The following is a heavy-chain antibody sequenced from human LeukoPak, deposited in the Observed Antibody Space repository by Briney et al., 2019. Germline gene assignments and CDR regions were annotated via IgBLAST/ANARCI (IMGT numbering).Heavy chain of an antibody. J-gene: IGHJ4*02. Sequence: PGGSLRLSCAASGFTFSTYEMNWVRQAPGKGLEWVSYISSSGSTIYYADSVKGRFTISRDNAKNSLYLQMNSLRAEDTAVYYYTRDGIYSQGDYWGQGTLVTVSS. V-gene: IGHV3-48*03. CDR2: ISSSGSTI. CDR3: TRDGIYSQGDY. D-gene: IGHD2-15*01. CDR1: GFTFSTYE.